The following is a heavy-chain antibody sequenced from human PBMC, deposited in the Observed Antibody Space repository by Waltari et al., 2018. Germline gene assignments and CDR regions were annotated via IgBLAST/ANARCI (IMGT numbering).Heavy chain of an antibody. J-gene: IGHJ4*02. CDR3: TPLDY. V-gene: IGHV3-48*02. Sequence: EVQLIESGGALVQPGWSLRLSCAASGFGFSNFSMNWVRQAPGKGLEWIAYISTGGSTIYYADSVKGRFTISRDNAKNSLYLQMNGLTDEDTAIYYCTPLDYWGRGALVTVSS. CDR1: GFGFSNFS. CDR2: ISTGGSTI.